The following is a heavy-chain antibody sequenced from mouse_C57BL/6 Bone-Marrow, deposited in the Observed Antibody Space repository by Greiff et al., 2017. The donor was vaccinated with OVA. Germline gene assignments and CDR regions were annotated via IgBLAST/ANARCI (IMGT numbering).Heavy chain of an antibody. J-gene: IGHJ1*03. CDR1: GYSITSGYY. D-gene: IGHD1-1*01. V-gene: IGHV3-6*01. Sequence: EVKLQESGPGLVKPSQSLSLTCSVTGYSITSGYYWHWIRQFPGNKLEWMGYISYDGSNNYNPSLKNRISITRDTSKNQFFLKLNSVTTEDTATYYCAREGIITTVVADWYFDVWGTGTTVTVSS. CDR3: AREGIITTVVADWYFDV. CDR2: ISYDGSN.